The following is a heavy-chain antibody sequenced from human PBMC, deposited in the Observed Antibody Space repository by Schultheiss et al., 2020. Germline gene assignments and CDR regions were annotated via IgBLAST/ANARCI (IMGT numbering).Heavy chain of an antibody. Sequence: SETLSLTCTVSGGSISSGGYYWSWIRQHPGKGLEWIGYIYYSGSTYYNPSLKSRVTISVDTSKNQFSLKLSSVTAADTAVYYCARVFGSGGVIDLDYWGQGTLVTVSS. CDR3: ARVFGSGGVIDLDY. D-gene: IGHD2-8*02. J-gene: IGHJ4*02. V-gene: IGHV4-31*03. CDR2: IYYSGST. CDR1: GGSISSGGYY.